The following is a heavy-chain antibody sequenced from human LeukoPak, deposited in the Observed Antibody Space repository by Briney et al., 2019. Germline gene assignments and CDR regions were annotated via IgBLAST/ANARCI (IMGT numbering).Heavy chain of an antibody. Sequence: SETLSLTCTISGGSISSYYWSWIRQPPGKGLEWIGYIYYSGSTSYNPSLKSRVTILVDTSKNQFSLKLRSVTAADTAVYYCARKIAAVGHFDYWGQGTLVTVSS. V-gene: IGHV4-59*08. J-gene: IGHJ4*02. CDR2: IYYSGST. CDR1: GGSISSYY. CDR3: ARKIAAVGHFDY. D-gene: IGHD6-13*01.